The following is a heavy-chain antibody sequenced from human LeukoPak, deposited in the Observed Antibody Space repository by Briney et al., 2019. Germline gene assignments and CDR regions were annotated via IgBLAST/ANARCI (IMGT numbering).Heavy chain of an antibody. CDR2: ISWNSGSI. J-gene: IGHJ3*02. CDR3: AKDIWSSGWYYAFDI. Sequence: GGSLRLSCTTSGFTFSSSAMSWVRQAPGKGLEWVSGISWNSGSIGYADSVKGRFTISRDNAKNSLYLQMNSLRAEDTALYYCAKDIWSSGWYYAFDIWGQGTMVTVSS. V-gene: IGHV3-9*01. D-gene: IGHD6-19*01. CDR1: GFTFSSSA.